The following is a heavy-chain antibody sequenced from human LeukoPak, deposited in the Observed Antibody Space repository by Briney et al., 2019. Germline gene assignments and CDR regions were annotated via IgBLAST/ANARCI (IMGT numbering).Heavy chain of an antibody. D-gene: IGHD5-12*01. V-gene: IGHV3-21*01. Sequence: GGSLRLSCAVSGFTFSIYSMNWVRQAPGKGLEWVSSISGSSSYIYYADSVKGRFTISRDNAKNSLYLQMYSLRAEDTAVYYCARTKGYSGYDPFDYWGQGTLVTVSS. CDR1: GFTFSIYS. CDR3: ARTKGYSGYDPFDY. J-gene: IGHJ4*02. CDR2: ISGSSSYI.